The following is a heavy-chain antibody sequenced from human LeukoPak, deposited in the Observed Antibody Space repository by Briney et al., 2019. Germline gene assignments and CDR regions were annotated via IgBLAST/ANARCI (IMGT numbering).Heavy chain of an antibody. CDR3: ARESIAVAGAPFDY. J-gene: IGHJ4*02. V-gene: IGHV3-48*03. Sequence: GGSLRLSCAASGFTFSSYEMNWVRQAPGKGLEWVSYISSGSTIDDADSVKGRFTISRDNAKNSLYLQMNSLRAEDTAVYYCARESIAVAGAPFDYWGQGTLVTVSS. CDR2: ISSGSTI. D-gene: IGHD6-19*01. CDR1: GFTFSSYE.